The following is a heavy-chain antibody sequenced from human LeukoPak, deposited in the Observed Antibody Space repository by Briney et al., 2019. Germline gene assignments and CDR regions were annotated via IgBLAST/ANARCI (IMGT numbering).Heavy chain of an antibody. D-gene: IGHD5-18*01. J-gene: IGHJ4*02. V-gene: IGHV3-23*01. CDR3: ARDLGGYSYGSHFDS. CDR1: SFTFSDYA. CDR2: ISGSGDTT. Sequence: GGSLRLSCAASSFTFSDYAMTWVRLAPGKGLEFVSSISGSGDTTYYADSVKGRFTISRDNAKNSLYLQMNSLRAEDTAVYYCARDLGGYSYGSHFDSWGQGTLVTVSS.